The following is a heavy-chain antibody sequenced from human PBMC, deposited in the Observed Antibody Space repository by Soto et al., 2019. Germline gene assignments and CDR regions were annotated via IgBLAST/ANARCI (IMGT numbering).Heavy chain of an antibody. D-gene: IGHD3-10*01. CDR2: IWYDGSYI. CDR1: GFTFNTYG. CDR3: ARISGSGHLGWFDP. Sequence: QVQLVQSGGGVVQSGRSLRLSCISSGFTFNTYGMFWARQAPGTGLEWVAGIWYDGSYIYYVDSVKGRFTVSRDNSKNTVYLEMNNLRAEDTAVYYCARISGSGHLGWFDPWGQGTLVTVSS. J-gene: IGHJ5*02. V-gene: IGHV3-33*01.